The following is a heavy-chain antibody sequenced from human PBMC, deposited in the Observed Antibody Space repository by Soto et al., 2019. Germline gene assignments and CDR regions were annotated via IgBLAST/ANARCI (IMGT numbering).Heavy chain of an antibody. CDR1: GYSFTSYW. CDR2: IDPSDSYT. D-gene: IGHD6-13*01. J-gene: IGHJ4*02. V-gene: IGHV5-10-1*01. Sequence: EVQLVQSGAEVKKPGESLRISCKGSGYSFTSYWISRVRQMPGTGLEGMGRIDPSDSYTNYSPSFQVRVTISADKSISTADLQLSSLNASDTAMYYCARLQAAAGDNDLTFDYWGQVTLVTVSS. CDR3: ARLQAAAGDNDLTFDY.